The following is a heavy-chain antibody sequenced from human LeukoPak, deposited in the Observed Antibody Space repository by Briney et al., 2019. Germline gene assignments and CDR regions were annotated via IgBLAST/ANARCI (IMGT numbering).Heavy chain of an antibody. Sequence: GGSLRLSCAASGFTFSTYGMHWVRQAPGKGLEWVAFIRYDGSNKCYADSVKGRFTIPRDNSKNTVYLQMNSLRAEDTAVYYCAAPGVPAATYYFDYWGQGTLVTVSS. V-gene: IGHV3-30*02. J-gene: IGHJ4*02. CDR1: GFTFSTYG. CDR3: AAPGVPAATYYFDY. D-gene: IGHD2-2*01. CDR2: IRYDGSNK.